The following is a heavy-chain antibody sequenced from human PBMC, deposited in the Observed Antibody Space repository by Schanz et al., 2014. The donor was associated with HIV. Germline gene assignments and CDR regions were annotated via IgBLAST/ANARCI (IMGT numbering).Heavy chain of an antibody. V-gene: IGHV3-30*03. Sequence: QVQLVESGGGVVQPGRSVRLSCAASGFTFSSYGMHWVRQAPGKGLEWVAGISYDGSNKYYADSVKGRFTISRDNAKNSMYLQINSLRDEDTAAYYCARDTNFVLDVWGQGTTVTVSS. CDR1: GFTFSSYG. CDR3: ARDTNFVLDV. D-gene: IGHD2-8*01. CDR2: ISYDGSNK. J-gene: IGHJ6*02.